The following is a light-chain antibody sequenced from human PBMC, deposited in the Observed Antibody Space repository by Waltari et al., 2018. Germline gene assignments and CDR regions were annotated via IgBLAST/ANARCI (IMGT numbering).Light chain of an antibody. CDR2: AVS. CDR1: SSDIGTYNL. V-gene: IGLV2-23*02. J-gene: IGLJ3*02. CDR3: CSYASISTWV. Sequence: QSALTQPASVSGSPGQSITISCTGTSSDIGTYNLVSWYQQYPGKAPKLIIFAVSKRPSGISNRFSGSKSADTASLTISGLQAEDEAEYFCCSYASISTWVFGGGTKVTVL.